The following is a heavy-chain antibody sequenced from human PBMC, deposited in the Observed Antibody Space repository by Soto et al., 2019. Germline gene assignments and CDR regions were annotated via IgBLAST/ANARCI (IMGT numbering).Heavy chain of an antibody. CDR1: GYTFTSYA. CDR3: ARGMGPNGYSYGYYYYMDV. V-gene: IGHV1-3*01. J-gene: IGHJ6*03. D-gene: IGHD5-18*01. CDR2: INAGNGNT. Sequence: QVQLVQSGAEVKKPGASVKVSCKASGYTFTSYAMHWVRQAPGQRLEWMGWINAGNGNTKYSQKFQGRVTITRDTSASTAYMELSSLRSEDTAVYYCARGMGPNGYSYGYYYYMDVWGKGTTVTVSS.